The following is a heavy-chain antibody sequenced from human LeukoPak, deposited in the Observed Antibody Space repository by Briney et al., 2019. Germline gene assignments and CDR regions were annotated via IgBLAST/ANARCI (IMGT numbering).Heavy chain of an antibody. CDR3: ARGFNRGFDP. Sequence: GGSLRLSCAASGFTFSSYGMHWVRQAPGKGLEWVSVIYAGGSTYYADSVKGRFTFSRDNSKNTLYLQMNSLRAEDTAVYYCARGFNRGFDPWGQGTLVTVSS. CDR2: IYAGGST. CDR1: GFTFSSYG. J-gene: IGHJ5*02. V-gene: IGHV3-53*01. D-gene: IGHD1-14*01.